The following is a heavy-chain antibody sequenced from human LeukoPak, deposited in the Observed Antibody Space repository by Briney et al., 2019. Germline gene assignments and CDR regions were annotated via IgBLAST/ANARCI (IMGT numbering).Heavy chain of an antibody. V-gene: IGHV1-2*02. D-gene: IGHD3-16*01. CDR1: GYTFTSHY. J-gene: IGHJ5*02. CDR3: ARASFWESPINWFAP. Sequence: GASVKVSCKASGYTFTSHYIHWVRQAPGQGLEWVGWINPKNGGSNYAQKFQGRVTMTRDRSISTAYMELNRLTSDDTAVYYCARASFWESPINWFAPWGQGTLVTVSS. CDR2: INPKNGGS.